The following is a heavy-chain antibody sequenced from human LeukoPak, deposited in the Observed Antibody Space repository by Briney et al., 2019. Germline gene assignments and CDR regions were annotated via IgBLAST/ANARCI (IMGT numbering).Heavy chain of an antibody. D-gene: IGHD3/OR15-3a*01. Sequence: SETLSLTCTVSGGSISSSAYHWGWIRQPPGMGLEWIGSIYYTGNTYYNASLKSQVSISIDTSKNQFSLKLTSVTAADTAVYYCARQTGSGLFILPGGQGTLVTVSS. CDR1: GGSISSSAYH. V-gene: IGHV4-39*01. J-gene: IGHJ1*01. CDR3: ARQTGSGLFILP. CDR2: IYYTGNT.